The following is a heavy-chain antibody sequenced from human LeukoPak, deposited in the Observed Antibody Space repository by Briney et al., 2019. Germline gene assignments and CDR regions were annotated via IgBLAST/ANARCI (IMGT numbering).Heavy chain of an antibody. D-gene: IGHD4-17*01. CDR2: ISSSGSTI. Sequence: GGSLRLSCAASGFTFSSYEMNWVRQAPGKGLEWVSYISSSGSTIYYADSVKGRFTISRDNAKNSLYLQMNSLRAEDTAVYYCARSYGDYGRNWFDPWGQGTLVIVSS. CDR3: ARSYGDYGRNWFDP. V-gene: IGHV3-48*03. J-gene: IGHJ5*02. CDR1: GFTFSSYE.